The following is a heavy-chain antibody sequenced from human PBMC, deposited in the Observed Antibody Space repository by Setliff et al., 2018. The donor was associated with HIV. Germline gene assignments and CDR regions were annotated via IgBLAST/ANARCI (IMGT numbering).Heavy chain of an antibody. CDR3: ASGPFYGDYHPGLYYFDY. Sequence: ASVKVSCKASGDTFSSYAISWVRQAPGQGLEWMGGIIPTFGATNYAHKFQGRVTITADESTSTAYMELSSLRSEDTAVYYCASGPFYGDYHPGLYYFDYWGQGTLVTVSS. CDR2: IIPTFGAT. D-gene: IGHD4-17*01. J-gene: IGHJ4*02. CDR1: GDTFSSYA. V-gene: IGHV1-69*13.